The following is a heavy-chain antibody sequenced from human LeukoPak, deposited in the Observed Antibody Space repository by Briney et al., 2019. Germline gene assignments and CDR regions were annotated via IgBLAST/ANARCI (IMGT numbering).Heavy chain of an antibody. CDR1: GFTFSTYW. J-gene: IGHJ4*02. CDR3: AKDNNINCGGDCYSGYYFDY. V-gene: IGHV3-30*18. CDR2: ISYDGSNK. D-gene: IGHD2-21*02. Sequence: PGGSLRLSCAASGFTFSTYWMNWYRQAPGKGLEWVTVISYDGSNKYYADSVKGRFTISRDNSKNTLYLQMNSLRAEDTAVYYCAKDNNINCGGDCYSGYYFDYWGQGTLVTVSS.